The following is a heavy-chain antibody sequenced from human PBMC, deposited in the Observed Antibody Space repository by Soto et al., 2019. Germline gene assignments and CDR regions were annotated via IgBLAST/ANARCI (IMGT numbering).Heavy chain of an antibody. CDR3: ARDVNPYYGPGSLHGYFDY. V-gene: IGHV1-2*02. D-gene: IGHD3-10*01. J-gene: IGHJ4*02. Sequence: QVQLVQSGAEVKKPGASVKVSCKVSGDTFIAHYIHWVRQAPGKGLEWIGWTNPNNGSTKYAQKFQGRVTMTRDTSIPTVYVELSSLRSDDTAVYFCARDVNPYYGPGSLHGYFDYWGQGTLVTVSS. CDR1: GDTFIAHY. CDR2: TNPNNGST.